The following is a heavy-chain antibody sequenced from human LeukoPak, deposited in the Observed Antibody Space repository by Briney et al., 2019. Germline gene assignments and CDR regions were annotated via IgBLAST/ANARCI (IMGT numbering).Heavy chain of an antibody. CDR1: GYTFTSYG. CDR3: ARGQDQSIVVVPAAKVDAFDI. CDR2: ISAYNGNT. Sequence: ASVKVSCKASGYTFTSYGISWVRQAPGQGLEWMGWISAYNGNTNYAQKLQGRVTMTTDTSTSTAYMELRSLRSDDTAVYYCARGQDQSIVVVPAAKVDAFDIWGQGTMVTVSS. V-gene: IGHV1-18*01. J-gene: IGHJ3*02. D-gene: IGHD2-2*01.